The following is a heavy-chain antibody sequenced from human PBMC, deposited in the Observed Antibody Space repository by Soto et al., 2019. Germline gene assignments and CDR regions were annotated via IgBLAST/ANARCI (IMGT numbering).Heavy chain of an antibody. V-gene: IGHV1-18*01. CDR1: GYTFTSYG. CDR2: ISAYNGNT. D-gene: IGHD6-13*01. J-gene: IGHJ5*02. CDR3: ARVVAAAGKGWFDP. Sequence: QVQLVQSGAEVKKPGASVKVPCKAYGYTFTSYGISWVRQARGRGLEWMGWISAYNGNTNYAQKLQGRVTMTTDTSTSTAYMELRSLRSDDTAVYYCARVVAAAGKGWFDPWGQGTLVTVSS.